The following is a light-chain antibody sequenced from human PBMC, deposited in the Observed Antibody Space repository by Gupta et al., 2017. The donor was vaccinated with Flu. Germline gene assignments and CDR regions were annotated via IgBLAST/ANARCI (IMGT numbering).Light chain of an antibody. CDR2: EDS. CDR3: QSYDGSPFWV. V-gene: IGLV6-57*01. CDR1: SGSIASNY. J-gene: IGLJ3*02. Sequence: FILTQPHSVSHSPGKALTISCTGSSGSIASNYVQWYQQPPGSSPTPVIFEDSQRPSGVPGRFSGSIDSSSNSASLTISGLETEDEADYYCQSYDGSPFWVFGGGTKLTVL.